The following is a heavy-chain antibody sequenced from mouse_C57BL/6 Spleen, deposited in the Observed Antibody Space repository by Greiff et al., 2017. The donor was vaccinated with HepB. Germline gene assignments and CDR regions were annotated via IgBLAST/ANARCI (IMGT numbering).Heavy chain of an antibody. Sequence: EVKLMESGGGLVKPGGSLKLSCAASGFTFSSYAMSWVRQTPEKRLEWVATISDGGSYTYYPDNVKGRFTISRDNAKNNLYLQMSHLKSEDTAMYYCARAYYSNYLDYWGQGTTLTVSS. D-gene: IGHD2-5*01. V-gene: IGHV5-4*03. J-gene: IGHJ2*01. CDR2: ISDGGSYT. CDR3: ARAYYSNYLDY. CDR1: GFTFSSYA.